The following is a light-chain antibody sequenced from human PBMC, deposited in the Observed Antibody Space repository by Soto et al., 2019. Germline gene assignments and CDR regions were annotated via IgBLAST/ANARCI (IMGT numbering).Light chain of an antibody. CDR2: HVS. J-gene: IGLJ1*01. Sequence: QSVLTQPASLSGSPGQSITISCTGTSSDVGGYNYVSWYQQYPGKAPKLMIYHVSNRPSGVSNRFSGSKSGNSASLTISGLQAEDEADYYCRSYTSTSTYVFGTGTKVTVL. CDR1: SSDVGGYNY. V-gene: IGLV2-14*01. CDR3: RSYTSTSTYV.